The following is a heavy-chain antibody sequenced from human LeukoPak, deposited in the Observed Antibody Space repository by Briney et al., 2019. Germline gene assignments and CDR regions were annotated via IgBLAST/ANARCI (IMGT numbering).Heavy chain of an antibody. CDR3: ARDTSAWRYGMDV. V-gene: IGHV3-43*02. CDR1: GFTIGPYA. CDR2: IKADGSGT. D-gene: IGHD6-19*01. J-gene: IGHJ6*02. Sequence: GGSLRLSCAASGFTIGPYAMYWVRQGPGRGLEWVSVIKADGSGTFYADSVRGRFTTSRDNAKNSLYLQMNSLRDEDTAVYYCARDTSAWRYGMDVWGQGTTVTVSS.